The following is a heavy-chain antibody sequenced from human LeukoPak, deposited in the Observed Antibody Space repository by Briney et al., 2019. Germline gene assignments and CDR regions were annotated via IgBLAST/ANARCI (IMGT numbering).Heavy chain of an antibody. CDR3: ARVEGFGELLGKDAFYI. CDR1: GGSISSYY. D-gene: IGHD3-10*01. J-gene: IGHJ3*02. V-gene: IGHV4-59*01. CDR2: IYYSGST. Sequence: KPSETLSLICTVSGGSISSYYWSWIRQPPGKGLEWIAYIYYSGSTNYNPSLKSRVTISVDTSKNQFSLKLSSVTAADTAVYYCARVEGFGELLGKDAFYIWGQGTMVTVSS.